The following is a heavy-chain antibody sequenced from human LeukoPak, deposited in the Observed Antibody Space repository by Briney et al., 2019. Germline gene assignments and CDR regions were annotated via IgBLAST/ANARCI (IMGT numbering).Heavy chain of an antibody. D-gene: IGHD3-10*01. J-gene: IGHJ4*02. Sequence: PGGSLRLSCAASGFTFSDYGMNWVRQAPGKGLEWVSSISSSSSYIYYADSVKGRFTISRDNAKHSLYLQMNSLRAEDTAVYYCARSSIPMIRGVSAVNYWGQGTLVTVSS. V-gene: IGHV3-21*01. CDR1: GFTFSDYG. CDR2: ISSSSSYI. CDR3: ARSSIPMIRGVSAVNY.